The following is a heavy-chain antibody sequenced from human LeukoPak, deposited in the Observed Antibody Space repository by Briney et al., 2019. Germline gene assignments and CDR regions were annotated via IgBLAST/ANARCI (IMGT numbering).Heavy chain of an antibody. J-gene: IGHJ4*02. CDR2: IWYDESNK. CDR1: GFSFSTYG. D-gene: IGHD3/OR15-3a*01. Sequence: GGSLRLSCAASGFSFSTYGMHWVRQAPGKGLEWVALIWYDESNKYYADSVKGRFTISRDNSKNTLYLQMNSLRVEDTAVYYCAKRDGTGYYYFDYWGQGTLVTVSS. CDR3: AKRDGTGYYYFDY. V-gene: IGHV3-30*02.